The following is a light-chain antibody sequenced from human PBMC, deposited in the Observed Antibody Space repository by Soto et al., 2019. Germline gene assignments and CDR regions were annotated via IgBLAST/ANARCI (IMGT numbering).Light chain of an antibody. J-gene: IGLJ2*01. CDR3: SSYGGSNNLV. V-gene: IGLV2-8*01. Sequence: QSALTQPPSASGSPGQSVTISCTGTSSDVGRYNYVSWYQQHPGKAPKLMIYEVSKRPSGVPDRFPGSKSVNTASLTVSGLQAEDEADYYCSSYGGSNNLVFGGGTKVTVL. CDR2: EVS. CDR1: SSDVGRYNY.